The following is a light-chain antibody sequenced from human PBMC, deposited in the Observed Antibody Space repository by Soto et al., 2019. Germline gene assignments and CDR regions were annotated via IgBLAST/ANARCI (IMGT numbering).Light chain of an antibody. Sequence: EIVMTQSPATLSMSPGERATLSCRASQSISSNLAWYQQKPGQAPRLLIYGASNRATGVPDRFSGSGSGTEFTLSIGRLQSEDFAVYYCQQYNDWPPVIFGQGTRLEIK. CDR3: QQYNDWPPVI. CDR1: QSISSN. J-gene: IGKJ5*01. CDR2: GAS. V-gene: IGKV3-15*01.